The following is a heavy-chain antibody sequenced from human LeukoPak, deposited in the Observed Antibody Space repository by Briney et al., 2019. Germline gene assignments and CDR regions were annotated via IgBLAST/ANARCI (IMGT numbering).Heavy chain of an antibody. CDR3: ARLERDSSSWPIDY. V-gene: IGHV3-11*01. J-gene: IGHJ4*02. D-gene: IGHD6-13*01. CDR2: ISSSGSTI. Sequence: GGSLRLSCAASGFTFSDYYMSWIHQAPGKGLEWVSYISSSGSTIYYADSVKGRFTISRDNAKNSLYLQMNSLRAEDTAVYYCARLERDSSSWPIDYWGQGTLVTVSS. CDR1: GFTFSDYY.